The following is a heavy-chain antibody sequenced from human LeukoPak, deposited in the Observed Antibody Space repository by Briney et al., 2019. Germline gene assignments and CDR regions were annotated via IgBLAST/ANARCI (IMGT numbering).Heavy chain of an antibody. V-gene: IGHV1-18*01. CDR3: ARLLFNPLLWFGDAFDI. CDR1: GYTFTSYG. Sequence: ASVKVSCKASGYTFTSYGISWVRQAPGQGLEWMGWISAYNGNTNYAQKLQGRVTMTTDTSTSTAYMELRSLRSDDTAVYYCARLLFNPLLWFGDAFDIWGQGTMVTVSS. D-gene: IGHD3-10*01. J-gene: IGHJ3*02. CDR2: ISAYNGNT.